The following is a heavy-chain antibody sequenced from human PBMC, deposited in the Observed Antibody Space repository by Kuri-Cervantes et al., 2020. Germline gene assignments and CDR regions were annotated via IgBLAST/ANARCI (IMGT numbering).Heavy chain of an antibody. D-gene: IGHD3-22*01. CDR2: ISWDGGST. Sequence: GESLKISCAASGFTFDDYAMHWVRQAPGKGLEWVSLISWDGGSTYYADSVKGRFSISRDNAKNSLYLQMNSLKAEDTAVYYCARILDHDSSGYYYVQYYFDYWGQGTLVTVSS. CDR3: ARILDHDSSGYYYVQYYFDY. V-gene: IGHV3-43D*04. J-gene: IGHJ4*02. CDR1: GFTFDDYA.